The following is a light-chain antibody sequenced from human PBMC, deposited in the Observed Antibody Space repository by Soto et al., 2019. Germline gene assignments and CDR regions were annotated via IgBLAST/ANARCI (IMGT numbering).Light chain of an antibody. CDR2: INS. V-gene: IGLV1-40*01. J-gene: IGLJ2*01. CDR3: QSYDSSLSAQGV. CDR1: SSNIGAGYD. Sequence: QPVLTQPPSVSGAPGQRVTISCTGSSSNIGAGYDVHWYQQLPGTAPKLLIYINSNRPSGVPDRFSGSKSGTSASLAITGLQAEDEADYYCQSYDSSLSAQGVFGGGTKVTVL.